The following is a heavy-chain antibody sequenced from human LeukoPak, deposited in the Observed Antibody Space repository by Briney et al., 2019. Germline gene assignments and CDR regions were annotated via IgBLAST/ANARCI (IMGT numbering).Heavy chain of an antibody. CDR1: GFTFSSYA. J-gene: IGHJ4*02. CDR2: ISYDGSNK. CDR3: ARDLDSQNTAMFFGY. D-gene: IGHD5-18*01. Sequence: PGRSLRLSCAASGFTFSSYAMHWVRQAPGKGLEWVAVISYDGSNKYYADSVKGRFTVSRDNSKNTLYLQMNSLRAEDTAVYYCARDLDSQNTAMFFGYWGQGPLVTVPS. V-gene: IGHV3-30-3*01.